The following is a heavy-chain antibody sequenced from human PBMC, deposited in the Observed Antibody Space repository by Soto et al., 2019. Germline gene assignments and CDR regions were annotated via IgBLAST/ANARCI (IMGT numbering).Heavy chain of an antibody. Sequence: QVQLVQSGAEVKKPGASVKVSCKASGYTFTGYYLHWVRQAPGQGLEWVAWINPISGGTKYAQKFQGRVTVTSDTSLSTAYMELSRLRSDDTAVYYCARVTGLKLLDHWGQGALVSVSS. V-gene: IGHV1-2*02. CDR3: ARVTGLKLLDH. CDR1: GYTFTGYY. CDR2: INPISGGT. J-gene: IGHJ4*02. D-gene: IGHD1-7*01.